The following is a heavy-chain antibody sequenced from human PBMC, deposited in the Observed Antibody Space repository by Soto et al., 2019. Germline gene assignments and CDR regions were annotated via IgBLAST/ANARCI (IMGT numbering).Heavy chain of an antibody. CDR3: ARDSPSGSYTDY. D-gene: IGHD1-26*01. CDR2: ISSSGSTI. J-gene: IGHJ4*02. V-gene: IGHV3-11*01. CDR1: GFTFSDYY. Sequence: PGGSLRLSCAASGFTFSDYYMSWIRQAPGKGLEWVSYISSSGSTIYYADSVKGRFTISRDNAKNSLHLQMNSLRAEDTAVYYCARDSPSGSYTDYWGQGTLVTVSS.